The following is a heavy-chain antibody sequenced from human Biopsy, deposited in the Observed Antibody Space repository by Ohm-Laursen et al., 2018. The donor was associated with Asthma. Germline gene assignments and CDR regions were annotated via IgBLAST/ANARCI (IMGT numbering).Heavy chain of an antibody. D-gene: IGHD2-21*01. V-gene: IGHV3-64D*08. CDR3: VKDHSAGYYYFDD. CDR2: IATDGSNK. J-gene: IGHJ4*02. CDR1: GFTFSSYS. Sequence: SLRLSCTASGFTFSSYSMHWVRQAPGRGPEYVSFIATDGSNKFYADSVKGRFTVSRDNSKHTLYLHMTGLRADDTGVYYCVKDHSAGYYYFDDWGQGAQVNVSS.